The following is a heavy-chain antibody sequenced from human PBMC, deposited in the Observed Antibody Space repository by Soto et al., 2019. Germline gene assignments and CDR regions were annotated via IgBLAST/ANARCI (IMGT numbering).Heavy chain of an antibody. Sequence: EVQLLESGGGLVQPGGSLRLSCAASGFTFSSYAMSWVRQAPGKGLEWVSGISGSGDSTYYAHSVKGRCTISRDNDKNTRDLQMNSLRAEDTAVYYCAKGVPGIAVAGTGYFQHWGQGTLVTVSS. J-gene: IGHJ1*01. V-gene: IGHV3-23*01. D-gene: IGHD6-19*01. CDR1: GFTFSSYA. CDR3: AKGVPGIAVAGTGYFQH. CDR2: ISGSGDST.